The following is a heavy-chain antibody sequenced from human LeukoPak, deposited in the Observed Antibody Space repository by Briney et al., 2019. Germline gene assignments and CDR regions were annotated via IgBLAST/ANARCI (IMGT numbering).Heavy chain of an antibody. Sequence: PSQPLSLPCTVSGGSISSGDYSGSGIRQPPGKGLEGIGYIYYSGSTYYNPSLKSRVTISVDTSKHQFSLKLSSVTAADTAVYYCARDLVVVTAKTAVYYYYGMDVWGQGTTVTVSS. V-gene: IGHV4-30-4*01. CDR3: ARDLVVVTAKTAVYYYYGMDV. J-gene: IGHJ6*02. D-gene: IGHD2-21*02. CDR1: GGSISSGDYS. CDR2: IYYSGST.